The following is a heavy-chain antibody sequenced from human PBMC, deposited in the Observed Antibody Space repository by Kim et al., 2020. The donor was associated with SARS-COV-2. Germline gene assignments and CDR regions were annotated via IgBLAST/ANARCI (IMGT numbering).Heavy chain of an antibody. D-gene: IGHD4-4*01. V-gene: IGHV1-2*02. CDR3: AREGDYSNYDFDP. J-gene: IGHJ5*02. Sequence: ASVKVSCKASGYTFTGYYMHWVRQAPGQGLEWMGWINPNSGGTNYAQKFQGRVTMTRDTSISTAYMELSRLRSDDTAVYYCAREGDYSNYDFDPWGQGTLVTVSS. CDR2: INPNSGGT. CDR1: GYTFTGYY.